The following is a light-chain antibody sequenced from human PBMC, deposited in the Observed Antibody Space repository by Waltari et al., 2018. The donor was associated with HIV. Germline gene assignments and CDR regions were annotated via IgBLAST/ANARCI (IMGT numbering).Light chain of an antibody. CDR1: QSGTGSH. J-gene: IGKJ2*01. V-gene: IGKV3-20*01. CDR2: GAS. CDR3: HQYAGLPRT. Sequence: EIVMMHSKGPLSLSPGERATLSCRASQSGTGSHLAWYQQRPGQPPRLLVYGASSRATGIPDRFSGSGSATDFTLTITRLEPEDFAVYYCHQYAGLPRTFGQGTKLEIK.